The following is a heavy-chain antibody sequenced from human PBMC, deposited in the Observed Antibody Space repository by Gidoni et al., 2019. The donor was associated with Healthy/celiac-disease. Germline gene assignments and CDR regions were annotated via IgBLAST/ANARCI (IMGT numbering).Heavy chain of an antibody. V-gene: IGHV3-21*01. Sequence: EVQLVESGGGLVKPGGSLRLSCAASGFTFSSYSMNWVRQAPGKGLEWVSSISSSSSDIYYAESVKGRFTISRDNAKNSLYLQMNSRRAEDTAVYYCARDRRYYDSSGYYPPTLWGQGTLVTVSS. D-gene: IGHD3-22*01. CDR1: GFTFSSYS. J-gene: IGHJ4*02. CDR3: ARDRRYYDSSGYYPPTL. CDR2: ISSSSSDI.